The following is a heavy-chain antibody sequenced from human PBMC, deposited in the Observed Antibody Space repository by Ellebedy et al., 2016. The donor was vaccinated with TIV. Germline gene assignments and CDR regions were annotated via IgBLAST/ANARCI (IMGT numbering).Heavy chain of an antibody. CDR1: GFTFSTPW. Sequence: GESLKISCAVSGFTFSTPWMSWVRQAPGQGLEWVANMNGDGNERYYVDSVEGRFTISRDTTRNSLSLQMNSLRADDTAVYYCTKDGSGTMNFWGQGTLVTVSS. D-gene: IGHD1-1*01. J-gene: IGHJ4*02. CDR3: TKDGSGTMNF. V-gene: IGHV3-7*01. CDR2: MNGDGNER.